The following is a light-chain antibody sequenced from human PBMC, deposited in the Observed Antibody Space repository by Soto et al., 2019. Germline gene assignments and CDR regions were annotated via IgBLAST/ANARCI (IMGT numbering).Light chain of an antibody. CDR3: QQYSSDST. CDR2: RAS. V-gene: IGKV1-5*03. Sequence: DIQMTQSPSTLSASVGDRVTITGRASQNMNNWLAWYQQKPGKAPKLLIYRASSLENGVPSRFSGRGSGTDFIFTITSLQPDDFATYYCQQYSSDSTVGQGTKVEIQ. J-gene: IGKJ1*01. CDR1: QNMNNW.